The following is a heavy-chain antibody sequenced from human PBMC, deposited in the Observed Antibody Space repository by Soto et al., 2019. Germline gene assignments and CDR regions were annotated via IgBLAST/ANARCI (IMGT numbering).Heavy chain of an antibody. V-gene: IGHV3-23*01. CDR1: GLTLNNYA. J-gene: IGHJ4*02. D-gene: IGHD4-17*01. CDR3: ASPPRATVTDNIFDY. CDR2: ISGSDSTT. Sequence: GGSLRLSCAASGLTLNNYAVSWVRQAPGKGLEWVATISGSDSTTYYADSVRGRFTISRDNSKNTLYLQMSSLRAEDTAVYYCASPPRATVTDNIFDYWGPGTLVTVSS.